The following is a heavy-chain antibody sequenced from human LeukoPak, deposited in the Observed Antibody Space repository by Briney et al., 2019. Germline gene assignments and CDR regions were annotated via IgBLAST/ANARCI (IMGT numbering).Heavy chain of an antibody. CDR2: INPKSGGT. J-gene: IGHJ6*02. D-gene: IGHD3-22*01. Sequence: ASVKVSCKASGYTFTGYYMHWVRQAPGQGLEWMGWINPKSGGTNYAQKFQGRVTMTRDTSISTAYMELSRLRSEDTAVYYCARYYDSSGYYSQYYYYYGMDVWGQGTTVTVSS. CDR3: ARYYDSSGYYSQYYYYYGMDV. CDR1: GYTFTGYY. V-gene: IGHV1-2*02.